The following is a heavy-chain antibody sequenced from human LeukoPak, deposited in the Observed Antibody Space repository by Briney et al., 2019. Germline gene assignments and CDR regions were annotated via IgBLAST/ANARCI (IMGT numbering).Heavy chain of an antibody. V-gene: IGHV4-4*02. CDR3: ARDKRQASGRGLDY. Sequence: SETLSLTCAISGGSISSSNWWSWVRQPPGKGLEWIGEIYHSGSTNYNPSLKSRVTISVDKSKNQFSLKLSSVTAADTAVHYCARDKRQASGRGLDYWGQGTLVTVSS. CDR1: GGSISSSNW. J-gene: IGHJ4*02. CDR2: IYHSGST. D-gene: IGHD1-1*01.